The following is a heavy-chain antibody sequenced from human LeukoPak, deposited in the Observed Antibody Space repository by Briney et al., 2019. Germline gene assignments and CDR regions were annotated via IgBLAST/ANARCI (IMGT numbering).Heavy chain of an antibody. D-gene: IGHD2-2*01. CDR3: WVVPYRQVFDY. Sequence: PSETLSLTCTVSGDSISSSSYYWAWIRQPPGKGLGWIGSIYYSGSTHYNPSLESRVTMTVDTSKNQFSLKLSSVIAADTAVYYCWVVPYRQVFDYWGQGTLVTASS. CDR2: IYYSGST. V-gene: IGHV4-39*01. J-gene: IGHJ4*02. CDR1: GDSISSSSYY.